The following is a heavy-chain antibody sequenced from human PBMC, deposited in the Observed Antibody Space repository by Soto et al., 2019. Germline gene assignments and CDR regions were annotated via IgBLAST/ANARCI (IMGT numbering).Heavy chain of an antibody. CDR1: GGSISSGDYY. J-gene: IGHJ4*02. CDR3: ARDRSYYGSGSYYNVGLFDY. D-gene: IGHD3-10*01. Sequence: SETLSLTCTVSGGSISSGDYYWSWIRQPPGKGLEWIGYIYYSGSTYYNPSLKRRVTISVDTSKNQFSLKLSSVTAADTAVYYCARDRSYYGSGSYYNVGLFDYWGQGTLVTVSS. CDR2: IYYSGST. V-gene: IGHV4-30-4*02.